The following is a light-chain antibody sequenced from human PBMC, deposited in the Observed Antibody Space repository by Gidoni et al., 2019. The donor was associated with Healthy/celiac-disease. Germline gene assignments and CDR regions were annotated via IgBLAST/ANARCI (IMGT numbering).Light chain of an antibody. CDR3: CSYAGSSTFDVV. V-gene: IGLV2-23*02. Sequence: QSALTQPASVSGFPGPSITISCTGTSSDVGSYNLVSWYQQHPGKAPKLMIYEVSKRPSGVSNRFSGSKSGNTASLTISGLQAEDEADYYCCSYAGSSTFDVVFGGGTKLT. CDR1: SSDVGSYNL. CDR2: EVS. J-gene: IGLJ2*01.